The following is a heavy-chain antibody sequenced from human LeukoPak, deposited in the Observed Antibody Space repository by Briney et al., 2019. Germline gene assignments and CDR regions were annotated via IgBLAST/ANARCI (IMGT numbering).Heavy chain of an antibody. D-gene: IGHD3-10*01. J-gene: IGHJ6*03. Sequence: PSETLSLTCAVYGGSFSGYYWSWIRQPPGKGLEWIGEINHSGSTNYNPSLKSRVTISVDTSKNQFSLKLSSVTAADTAVYYCARLGSRGSGSYYNVGNYYYYYMDVWGKGTTVTISS. CDR3: ARLGSRGSGSYYNVGNYYYYYMDV. CDR2: INHSGST. V-gene: IGHV4-34*01. CDR1: GGSFSGYY.